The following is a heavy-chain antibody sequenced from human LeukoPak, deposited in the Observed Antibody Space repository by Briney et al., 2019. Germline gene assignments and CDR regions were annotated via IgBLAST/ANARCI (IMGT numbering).Heavy chain of an antibody. D-gene: IGHD5-18*01. V-gene: IGHV3-33*01. CDR3: ARDWGVGYGYGAIDY. Sequence: GGSLRLSCAAAGFTFNTYGIHWVRQAPGKGLEWVAVIWYDGSEKYYADSVKGRFTISRDNSKNAVYLQMDSLRGDDTAVYYCARDWGVGYGYGAIDYWGQGALVTVSS. CDR2: IWYDGSEK. CDR1: GFTFNTYG. J-gene: IGHJ4*02.